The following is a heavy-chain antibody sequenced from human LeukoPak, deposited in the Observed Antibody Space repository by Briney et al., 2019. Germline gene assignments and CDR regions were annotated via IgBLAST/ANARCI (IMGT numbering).Heavy chain of an antibody. CDR3: ARGRNGFFDY. CDR2: INGDGGRT. V-gene: IGHV3-74*01. CDR1: GFTFSSSW. D-gene: IGHD5-24*01. J-gene: IGHJ4*01. Sequence: GGSLRLSCAASGFTFSSSWMHWVRQAPGKGLVWVSQINGDGGRTRYADSVKGRLTISRDNAKNTVYLQVNSLRTDDTAMYYCARGRNGFFDYWGHGTLVTVSS.